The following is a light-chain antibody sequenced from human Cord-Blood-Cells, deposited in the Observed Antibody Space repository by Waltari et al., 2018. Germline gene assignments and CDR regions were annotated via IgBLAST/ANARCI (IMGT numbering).Light chain of an antibody. Sequence: EIVLTQSQATLSLSPGERATLSCRASQSVSSYLAWYQQKPGQAPRLLIYDASNRATGIPARFSGSGSGTDFTLTISRLEPEDFAVYYCQRRSNWPLTFGGGTKVEIK. J-gene: IGKJ4*01. CDR3: QRRSNWPLT. CDR1: QSVSSY. V-gene: IGKV3-11*01. CDR2: DAS.